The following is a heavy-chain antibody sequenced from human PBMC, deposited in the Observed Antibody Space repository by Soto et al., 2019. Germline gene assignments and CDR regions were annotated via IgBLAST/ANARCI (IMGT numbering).Heavy chain of an antibody. V-gene: IGHV1-69*04. Sequence: SVKVSCKASGGTFSSYTISWVRQAPGQGLEWMGRIIPILGIANYAQKFQGRVTITADKSTSTAYMELSSLRSEDTAVYYCARDVVVLPAAIGWFGPWGQGTLVTVSS. CDR3: ARDVVVLPAAIGWFGP. J-gene: IGHJ5*02. CDR1: GGTFSSYT. CDR2: IIPILGIA. D-gene: IGHD2-2*02.